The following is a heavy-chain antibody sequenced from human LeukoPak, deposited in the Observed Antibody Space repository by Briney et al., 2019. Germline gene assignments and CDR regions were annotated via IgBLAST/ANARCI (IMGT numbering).Heavy chain of an antibody. J-gene: IGHJ4*02. Sequence: PSETLSLTCAVSGGSISSSNWWSWVRQPPGKGLEWIGEIYHSGSTNYNPSLKSRVTISVDKSKNQFSLKLSSVTAADTAVYYCARGLGSSGEGYAHWGQGTLVTVSS. CDR2: IYHSGST. D-gene: IGHD4-17*01. CDR1: GGSISSSNW. V-gene: IGHV4-4*02. CDR3: ARGLGSSGEGYAH.